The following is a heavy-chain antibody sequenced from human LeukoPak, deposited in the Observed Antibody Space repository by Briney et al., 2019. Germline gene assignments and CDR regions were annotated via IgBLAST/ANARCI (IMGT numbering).Heavy chain of an antibody. V-gene: IGHV3-21*01. D-gene: IGHD3-3*01. J-gene: IGHJ3*02. CDR3: ARGLQIFGVVSDCFDI. CDR1: GFTFSDYV. Sequence: GGSLRLSCAASGFTFSDYVMNWVRQAPGKGLEWVSSISSSSSYIYYADSLKGRFTISRDNAKNSLYLQMNSLRAEDTAVYYCARGLQIFGVVSDCFDILGQGTMVTVSS. CDR2: ISSSSSYI.